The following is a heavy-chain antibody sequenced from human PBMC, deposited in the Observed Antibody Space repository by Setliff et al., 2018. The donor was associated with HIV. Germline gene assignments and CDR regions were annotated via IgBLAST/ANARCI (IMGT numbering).Heavy chain of an antibody. J-gene: IGHJ3*02. CDR2: IYYSGST. CDR1: GGSISSGDYY. Sequence: PSETLSLTCTVSGGSISSGDYYWSWIRQPPGKGLEWIGYIYYSGSTYYNPSLKSRVTISADTSKNQFSLKLSSVTAADTAVYYCARDSGRRNDAFDIWGQGTMVTVSS. D-gene: IGHD3-10*01. V-gene: IGHV4-30-4*08. CDR3: ARDSGRRNDAFDI.